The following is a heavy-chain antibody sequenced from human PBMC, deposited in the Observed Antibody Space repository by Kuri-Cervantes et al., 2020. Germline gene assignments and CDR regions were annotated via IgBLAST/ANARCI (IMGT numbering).Heavy chain of an antibody. CDR1: GFTFSNYS. CDR3: ARGGGSDYDYYYYYMDV. J-gene: IGHJ6*03. CDR2: ISTSSRTI. V-gene: IGHV3-48*01. D-gene: IGHD5-12*01. Sequence: GESLKISCAASGFTFSNYSMTWVRQAPGKGMEWLSYISTSSRTIYYAGSLKGRFTISRDNSKNKLFLQMHSLRSEDTAVYYCARGGGSDYDYYYYYMDVWGKGTTVTVSS.